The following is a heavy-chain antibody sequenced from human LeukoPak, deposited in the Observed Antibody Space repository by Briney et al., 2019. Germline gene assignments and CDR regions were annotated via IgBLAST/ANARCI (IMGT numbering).Heavy chain of an antibody. CDR2: IKPDGSEK. Sequence: GGSLRLSCAASGFTFSVHWMSWVRQAPGKGLEWVANIKPDGSEKNYVDSVKGRFTISIDNAKNSLYLQMNSLRVEDTAVYYCARDLYSGLGILGYWGQGTLSPSPQ. D-gene: IGHD2-8*02. J-gene: IGHJ4*02. CDR3: ARDLYSGLGILGY. CDR1: GFTFSVHW. V-gene: IGHV3-7*01.